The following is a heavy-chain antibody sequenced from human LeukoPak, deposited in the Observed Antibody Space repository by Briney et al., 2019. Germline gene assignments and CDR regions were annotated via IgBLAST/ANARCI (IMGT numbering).Heavy chain of an antibody. J-gene: IGHJ4*02. D-gene: IGHD5-18*01. CDR1: GYTFTSYD. Sequence: ASVKVSCKASGYTFTSYDINWVRQATGQGLEWMGWMNPNSGNTGYAQKFQGRVTMTRNTSISTAYIELSSLRSEDTAVYYCARTKVDTAELDYWGQGTLVTVSS. CDR2: MNPNSGNT. V-gene: IGHV1-8*01. CDR3: ARTKVDTAELDY.